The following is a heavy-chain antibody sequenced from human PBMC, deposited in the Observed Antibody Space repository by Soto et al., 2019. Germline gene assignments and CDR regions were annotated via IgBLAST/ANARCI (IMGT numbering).Heavy chain of an antibody. J-gene: IGHJ3*01. Sequence: PSETLSRTCTDSGVSIRSYFWSWVRQPPGRGLEWVGYIFVSGDSNYNPSLKSRVSISLDTSRNQFSLRRRSVTPTDTAVYYCARARSGYNIDAFDLWGQGTMVTVSS. D-gene: IGHD5-12*01. CDR1: GVSIRSYF. CDR3: ARARSGYNIDAFDL. V-gene: IGHV4-59*01. CDR2: IFVSGDS.